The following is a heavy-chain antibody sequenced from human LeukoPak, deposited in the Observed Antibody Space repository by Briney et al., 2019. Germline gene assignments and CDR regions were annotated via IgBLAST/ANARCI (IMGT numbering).Heavy chain of an antibody. Sequence: EASVKVSCKASGYTFTSYYMHWVRQAPGQGLEWMGIINPSGCSTSYAQKFQGRVTMTRDTSTSTVYMELSSLRSEDTAVYYCARSVIPLGMDVWGQGTTVTVSS. D-gene: IGHD2-21*01. CDR3: ARSVIPLGMDV. J-gene: IGHJ6*02. CDR2: INPSGCST. CDR1: GYTFTSYY. V-gene: IGHV1-46*01.